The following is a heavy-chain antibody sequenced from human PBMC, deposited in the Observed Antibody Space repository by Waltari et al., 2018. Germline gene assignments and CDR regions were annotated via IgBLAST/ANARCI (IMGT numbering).Heavy chain of an antibody. D-gene: IGHD3-22*01. CDR1: GFSLSNARMG. Sequence: QVTLKESGPVLVKPTETLTLTCTVSGFSLSNARMGVSWIRQPPGKALEWLAHIFSNDEKSYSTSLKSRLTISKDTSKSQVVLTMTNMDPVDTATYYCAWTYYDSSGYYGYYFDYWGQGTLVTVSS. J-gene: IGHJ4*02. CDR2: IFSNDEK. V-gene: IGHV2-26*01. CDR3: AWTYYDSSGYYGYYFDY.